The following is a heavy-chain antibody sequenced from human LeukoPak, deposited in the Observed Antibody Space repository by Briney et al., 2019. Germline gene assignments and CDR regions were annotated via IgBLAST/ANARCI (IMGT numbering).Heavy chain of an antibody. CDR1: GGAISGYH. CDR2: IYYSGSS. J-gene: IGHJ6*03. Sequence: PSETLSLTCNVSGGAISGYHWSWIRQPPGKGLEWLGYIYYSGSSNYNPSLKGRVTMSADTSKNQFSLKLSSVTAADTAVYYCARVPRSYYYYYYMDVWGKGTTVTVSS. CDR3: ARVPRSYYYYYYMDV. V-gene: IGHV4-59*01.